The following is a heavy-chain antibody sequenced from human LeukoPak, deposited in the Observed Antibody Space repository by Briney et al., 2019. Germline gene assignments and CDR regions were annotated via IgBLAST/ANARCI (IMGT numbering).Heavy chain of an antibody. CDR2: ISGSGGST. D-gene: IGHD2-21*01. V-gene: IGHV3-23*01. J-gene: IGHJ5*02. CDR3: AKPKDIVVVIGWFDP. CDR1: GFTFSSYA. Sequence: GGSLRLSCAASGFTFSSYAMSWVRQAPGKGLEWVSAISGSGGSTYYADSVKGRFTISRDNSKNTLYLQMNSRRAEDTAVYYCAKPKDIVVVIGWFDPWGQGTLVTVSS.